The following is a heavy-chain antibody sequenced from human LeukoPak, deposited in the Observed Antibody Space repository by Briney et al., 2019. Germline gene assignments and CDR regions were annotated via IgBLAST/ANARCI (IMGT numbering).Heavy chain of an antibody. Sequence: GASVKVSCKASGGTFSSYAISWVRQAPGQGLEWMGGIIPIFGTANYAQKFQGRVTITADESTSTAYMELSSLRSEDTAVYYCARDDGGSYLRYFDYWGQGTLVTVSS. V-gene: IGHV1-69*13. CDR3: ARDDGGSYLRYFDY. J-gene: IGHJ4*02. CDR2: IIPIFGTA. CDR1: GGTFSSYA. D-gene: IGHD1-26*01.